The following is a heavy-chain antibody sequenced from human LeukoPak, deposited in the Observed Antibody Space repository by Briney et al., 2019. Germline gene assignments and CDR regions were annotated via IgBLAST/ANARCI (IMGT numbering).Heavy chain of an antibody. D-gene: IGHD3-22*01. CDR3: ARHSDYNDSSVRAFDP. J-gene: IGHJ5*02. CDR1: GYSFTSYW. Sequence: GASLQISCKGSGYSFTSYWIGWVRQLPGKGLEWMGIIYPGDSDTRYSPSFQGQVTISADKSISTAYLQWSSLKASDTAMYYCARHSDYNDSSVRAFDPWGQGTLVTVSS. CDR2: IYPGDSDT. V-gene: IGHV5-51*01.